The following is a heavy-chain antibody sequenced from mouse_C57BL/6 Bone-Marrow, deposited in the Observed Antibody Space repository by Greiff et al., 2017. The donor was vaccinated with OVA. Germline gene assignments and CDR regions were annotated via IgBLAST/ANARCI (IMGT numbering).Heavy chain of an antibody. Sequence: LVESGAELVRPGASVKLSCTASGFNIKDDYMHWVKQRPEQGLEWIGWIDPENGDTEYASKFQGKATITADTSSNTAYLQLSSLTSEDTAVYYCTTYDYYGSSYFWFAYWGQGTLVTVSA. D-gene: IGHD1-1*01. V-gene: IGHV14-4*01. J-gene: IGHJ3*01. CDR2: IDPENGDT. CDR3: TTYDYYGSSYFWFAY. CDR1: GFNIKDDY.